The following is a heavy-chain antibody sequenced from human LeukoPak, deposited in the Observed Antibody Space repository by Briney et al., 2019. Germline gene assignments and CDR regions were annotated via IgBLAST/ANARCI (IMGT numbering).Heavy chain of an antibody. V-gene: IGHV1-46*01. CDR2: INPNGGTT. Sequence: GASVKVSCKASGYTFSNQYIHWVRRAPGQGLEWMGIINPNGGTTSNAQTFQGRVTMTTDTSRSTVYMELSSLRSEDTAVYYCARGSTSGLDYWGQGTLVTVSP. CDR1: GYTFSNQY. D-gene: IGHD3-10*01. J-gene: IGHJ4*02. CDR3: ARGSTSGLDY.